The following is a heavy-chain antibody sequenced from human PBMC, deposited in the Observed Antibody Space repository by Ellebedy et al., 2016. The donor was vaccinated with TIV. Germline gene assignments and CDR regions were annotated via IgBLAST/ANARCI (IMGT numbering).Heavy chain of an antibody. CDR3: ARLSDRGEY. Sequence: ASVKVSCKASGYRFTKFYMHWMRQAPGQGPEWMGLLNPSGGSTSNTQKFQGRLTMTRDTSTRTVYMELSSLTSEDTAVYYCARLSDRGEYWGQGTLVTVSS. D-gene: IGHD3-16*01. CDR1: GYRFTKFY. CDR2: LNPSGGST. J-gene: IGHJ1*01. V-gene: IGHV1-46*01.